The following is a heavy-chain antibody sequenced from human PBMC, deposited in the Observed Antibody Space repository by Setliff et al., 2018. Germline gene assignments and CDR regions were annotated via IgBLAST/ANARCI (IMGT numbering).Heavy chain of an antibody. CDR2: IYIGGSA. D-gene: IGHD6-19*01. CDR1: GGSISSYY. J-gene: IGHJ6*03. Sequence: TSGTLSLTCTVSGGSISSYYWSWIRQPAGKGLEWIGHIYIGGSANYNPSLKSRVTMSIDTSKNQFSLKLNSVTAADMAVYYCAREQWLDPPGYYYMDVWAKGTTVTVSS. CDR3: AREQWLDPPGYYYMDV. V-gene: IGHV4-4*07.